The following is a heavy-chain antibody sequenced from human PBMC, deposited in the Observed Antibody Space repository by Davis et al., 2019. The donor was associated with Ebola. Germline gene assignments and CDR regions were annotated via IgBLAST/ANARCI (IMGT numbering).Heavy chain of an antibody. V-gene: IGHV3-53*01. J-gene: IGHJ6*02. D-gene: IGHD2-2*01. CDR2: IYSGGST. Sequence: GESLKISCAASGFTVSSNYMSWVRQAPGKGLEWVSVIYSGGSTYYADSVKGRFTISRDKSKNTLYLQRNSLRAEDTAVYYCARGVDCSSTSCYFSYYYYYGMDVWGQGTTVTVSS. CDR3: ARGVDCSSTSCYFSYYYYYGMDV. CDR1: GFTVSSNY.